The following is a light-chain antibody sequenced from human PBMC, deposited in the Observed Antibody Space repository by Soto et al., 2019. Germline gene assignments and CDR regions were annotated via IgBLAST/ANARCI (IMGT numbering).Light chain of an antibody. CDR3: QQYGNWPPGT. CDR1: QSVSSN. J-gene: IGKJ5*01. Sequence: EIVMTQSPATLSVSPGERATLSCRASQSVSSNLAWYQQKPGQAPRLLIYGASTRATGIPARFSGSGSGTEFTLTISSLQSEDFAVYYCQQYGNWPPGTFGQGTRLEIK. CDR2: GAS. V-gene: IGKV3-15*01.